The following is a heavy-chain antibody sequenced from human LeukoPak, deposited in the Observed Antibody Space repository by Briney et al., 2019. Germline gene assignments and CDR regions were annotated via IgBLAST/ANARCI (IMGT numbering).Heavy chain of an antibody. Sequence: SETLSLTCTVSGGSISSGSYFWSWIRQPAGKGLEWIGRSYTSGGTNYNPSLKSRVTISVDTSKNQFSLNLSSVTAANTAVYYCARARVVGATTPFDYWGQGTLVTVSS. CDR3: ARARVVGATTPFDY. D-gene: IGHD1-26*01. V-gene: IGHV4-61*02. CDR2: SYTSGGT. J-gene: IGHJ4*02. CDR1: GGSISSGSYF.